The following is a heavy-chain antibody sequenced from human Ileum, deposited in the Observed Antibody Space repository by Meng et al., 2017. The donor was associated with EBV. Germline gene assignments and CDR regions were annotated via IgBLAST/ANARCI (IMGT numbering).Heavy chain of an antibody. CDR1: GFSLSTSGLG. V-gene: IGHV2-5*02. D-gene: IGHD5-24*01. CDR3: AHSDPLEMATCFDY. CDR2: IYWDDDK. J-gene: IGHJ4*02. Sequence: IPWKESVPTLVKPTQPLTLTCTFSGFSLSTSGLGVGWIRQPPGKALEWLALIYWDDDKRYSPSLKSRLTITKDTSKNQVVLIMPNMDPVDTATYYCAHSDPLEMATCFDYWGQGTLVTVSS.